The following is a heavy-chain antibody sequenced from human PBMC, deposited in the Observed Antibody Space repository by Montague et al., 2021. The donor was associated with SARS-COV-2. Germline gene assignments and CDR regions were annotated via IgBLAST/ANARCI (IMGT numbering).Heavy chain of an antibody. Sequence: SETLSLTCTVSGDSISSYYWSWIRQPPGKGLERIGYLYNSGSTKYNPSLKSRVTISVDTSKNQFSLKLSSVTAADTAVYYCARHIEKEGTYYYYYGMDVWGQGTTVTVSS. J-gene: IGHJ6*02. V-gene: IGHV4-59*08. CDR1: GDSISSYY. CDR3: ARHIEKEGTYYYYYGMDV. CDR2: LYNSGST. D-gene: IGHD2-15*01.